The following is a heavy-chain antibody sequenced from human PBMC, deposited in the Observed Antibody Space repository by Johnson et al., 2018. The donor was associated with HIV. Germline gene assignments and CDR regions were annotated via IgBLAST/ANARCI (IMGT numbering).Heavy chain of an antibody. J-gene: IGHJ3*02. CDR2: ISSSGSTI. V-gene: IGHV3-11*04. D-gene: IGHD6-13*01. Sequence: QVQLVESGGGLVKPGGSLRLSCAVSGFTFSDYYMSWIRQAPGKGLEWVSYISSSGSTIYYADSVKGRFNISRYNAKNSLYLQMNSLRAEDTAGYYCATYSSSWYKGGYAFDIGGQGTMVTGSS. CDR3: ATYSSSWYKGGYAFDI. CDR1: GFTFSDYY.